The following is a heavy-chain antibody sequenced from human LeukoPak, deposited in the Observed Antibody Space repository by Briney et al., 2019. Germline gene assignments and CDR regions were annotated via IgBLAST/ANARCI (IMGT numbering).Heavy chain of an antibody. J-gene: IGHJ3*02. V-gene: IGHV3-7*01. D-gene: IGHD5-24*01. Sequence: PGGSLRLSCAASGFTFSSYWMSWVRQAPGKGLEWVANIKQDGSEKYYVDSVKGRFTISRDNAKNSLYLQMNSLRAEDTAVYYCARVGHKRWLQLRAFDIWGQGTMVTVSS. CDR2: IKQDGSEK. CDR1: GFTFSSYW. CDR3: ARVGHKRWLQLRAFDI.